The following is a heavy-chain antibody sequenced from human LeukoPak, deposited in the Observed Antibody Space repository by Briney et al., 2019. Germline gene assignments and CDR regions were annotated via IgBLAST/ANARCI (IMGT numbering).Heavy chain of an antibody. J-gene: IGHJ6*03. CDR2: ISSSGSTI. Sequence: GGSLRLSCAASGFTFSDYYMSWIRQAPGKGLEWVSYISSSGSTIYYADSVKGRFTISRDNAKNTLYLQMNSLRAEDTAVYYCARGNFDWLLNNYYYMDVWGKGTTVTVSS. D-gene: IGHD3-9*01. CDR3: ARGNFDWLLNNYYYMDV. V-gene: IGHV3-11*04. CDR1: GFTFSDYY.